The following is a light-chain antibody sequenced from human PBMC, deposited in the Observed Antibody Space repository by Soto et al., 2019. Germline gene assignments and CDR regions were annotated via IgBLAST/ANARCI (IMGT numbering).Light chain of an antibody. CDR1: SRDIGGYNY. CDR3: CSYAGTTHV. V-gene: IGLV2-11*01. J-gene: IGLJ1*01. CDR2: YVS. Sequence: QSALTQPPSVSGSPGQSVTISCTGTSRDIGGYNYVSWYQQLPGKAPKLMIYYVSKRPSGVPDRFSGSNSGNTASLTISGLQAEDEADYYCCSYAGTTHVFGTGTKLTVL.